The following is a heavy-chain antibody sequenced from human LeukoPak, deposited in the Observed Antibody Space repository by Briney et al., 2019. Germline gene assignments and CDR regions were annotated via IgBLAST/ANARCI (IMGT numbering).Heavy chain of an antibody. J-gene: IGHJ4*02. CDR3: AKSGVVPAAPDY. CDR2: DRSNK. Sequence: GGSLRLSCAASGFTFSNYGMHWVRQAPGKGLEWVAYDRSNKYYADSVKGRFTISRDNSKNTLYLQMNSLRPEDTAVYYCAKSGVVPAAPDYWGQGTLVTASS. CDR1: GFTFSNYG. D-gene: IGHD2-2*01. V-gene: IGHV3-30*02.